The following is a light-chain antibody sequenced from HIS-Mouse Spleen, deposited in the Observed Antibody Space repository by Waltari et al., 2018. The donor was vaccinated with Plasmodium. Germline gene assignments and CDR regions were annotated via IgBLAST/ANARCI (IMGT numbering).Light chain of an antibody. CDR1: AFPKKS. V-gene: IGLV3-10*01. J-gene: IGLJ3*02. CDR3: YSTDSSGNHRV. CDR2: EDS. Sequence: SYELTQPPSVSVSPGQTARIPCSGDAFPKKSSYWYQQKSGQAPVLGIYEDSKRPSGIPERFSGSSSGTMATLTISGAQVEDEADYYCYSTDSSGNHRVFGGGTKLTVL.